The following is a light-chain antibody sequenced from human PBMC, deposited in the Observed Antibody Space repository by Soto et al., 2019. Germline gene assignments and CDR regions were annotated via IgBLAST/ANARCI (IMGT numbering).Light chain of an antibody. Sequence: DIQMTQSPSTLSASVGDRVIITCRASQSVDNWLAWFQQKPGKAPKVVIYRASGLESGVPSRFSGSGSGTEFTLPINRLQPDDFATYYRQHYSASSPWTFGRGTKVEIK. V-gene: IGKV1-5*03. CDR3: QHYSASSPWT. CDR2: RAS. CDR1: QSVDNW. J-gene: IGKJ1*01.